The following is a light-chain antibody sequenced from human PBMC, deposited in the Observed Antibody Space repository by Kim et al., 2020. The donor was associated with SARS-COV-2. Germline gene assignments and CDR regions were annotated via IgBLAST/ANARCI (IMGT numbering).Light chain of an antibody. J-gene: IGLJ1*01. V-gene: IGLV2-23*02. CDR1: STDIGTYNL. CDR3: CSYAGVSIFV. CDR2: EFT. Sequence: QSALTQPASLSESPGQSVTISCTGSSTDIGTYNLVSWYQQHLGKAPKLIISEFTKRPSGISNRSSGSKSGNTASLTISGLQAEDEADYYCCSYAGVSIFVVGTGTKVTVL.